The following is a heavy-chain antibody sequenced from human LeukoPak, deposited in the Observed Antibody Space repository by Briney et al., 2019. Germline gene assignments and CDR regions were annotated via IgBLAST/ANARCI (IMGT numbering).Heavy chain of an antibody. Sequence: GGSLRLSCAASGFTFSSYSMNRVRQAPGKGLEWVSSISSSSSYIYYADSEKGRFTISRDNAKNSLFLQMNSLRAEDTAVYYCARFLKDSSGYYSYYFDYWGQGTLVTVSS. CDR3: ARFLKDSSGYYSYYFDY. CDR1: GFTFSSYS. V-gene: IGHV3-21*01. J-gene: IGHJ4*02. CDR2: ISSSSSYI. D-gene: IGHD3-22*01.